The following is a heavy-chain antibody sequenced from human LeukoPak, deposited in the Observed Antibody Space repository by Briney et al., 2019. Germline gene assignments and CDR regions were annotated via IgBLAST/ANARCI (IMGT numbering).Heavy chain of an antibody. CDR2: IYYSGST. J-gene: IGHJ3*02. CDR1: GGSISSYY. V-gene: IGHV4-59*01. Sequence: SETLSLTCTVSGGSISSYYWSWIRQPPGKGLEWIGYIYYSGSTNYNPSLKSRVTISVDTSKNQFSLKLSSVTAADTAVYYCARAPLYDFWSGYPNAFDIWGQGTMVTVSS. CDR3: ARAPLYDFWSGYPNAFDI. D-gene: IGHD3-3*01.